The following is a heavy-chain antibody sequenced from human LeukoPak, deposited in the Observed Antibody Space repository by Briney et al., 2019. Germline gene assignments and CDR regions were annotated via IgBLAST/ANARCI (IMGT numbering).Heavy chain of an antibody. V-gene: IGHV3-7*01. CDR1: GFSFSSSYW. CDR2: IKYDGSEK. J-gene: IGHJ5*02. CDR3: ARDHQVRSRWFDP. Sequence: GGSLRLSCVASGFSFSSSYWMHWVRQAPGKGPEWLANIKYDGSEKFYADSVKGRFTISRDNAKNSLHLEMNNLRAEDTAVYFCARDHQVRSRWFDPWGQGTLVTVSS.